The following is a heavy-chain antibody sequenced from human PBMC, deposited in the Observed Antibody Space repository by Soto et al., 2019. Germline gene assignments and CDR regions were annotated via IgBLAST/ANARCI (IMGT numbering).Heavy chain of an antibody. D-gene: IGHD2-15*01. CDR3: ARDLAKGGGSAGFDY. CDR2: INPSSGGT. J-gene: IGHJ4*02. V-gene: IGHV1-2*02. CDR1: GYTFTGYY. Sequence: GAAVKVYCKTSGYTFTGYYIHWVRQAPGQGLEWMGWINPSSGGTKYPQKFQGRVTMTRDTSIRTVYMSLTGLKSDDTAVYFCARDLAKGGGSAGFDYWGQGTLVTVSS.